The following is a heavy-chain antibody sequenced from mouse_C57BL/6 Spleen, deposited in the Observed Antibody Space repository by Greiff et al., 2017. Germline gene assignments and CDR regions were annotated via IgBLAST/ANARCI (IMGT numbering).Heavy chain of an antibody. Sequence: QVQLQQSGPELVKPGASVKISCKASGYAFSSSWMNWVKQRPGKGLEWIGRIYPGDGDTNYNGKFKGKATLTADKSSSTAYMQLSSLTSEDSAVYFCARSLYDGYRGYFDYWGQGTTLTVSS. CDR3: ARSLYDGYRGYFDY. J-gene: IGHJ2*01. V-gene: IGHV1-82*01. D-gene: IGHD2-3*01. CDR2: IYPGDGDT. CDR1: GYAFSSSW.